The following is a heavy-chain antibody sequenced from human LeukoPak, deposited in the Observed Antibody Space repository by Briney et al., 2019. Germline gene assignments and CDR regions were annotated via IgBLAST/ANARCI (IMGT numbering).Heavy chain of an antibody. D-gene: IGHD3-16*01. J-gene: IGHJ5*02. Sequence: SETLSLTCAVSAGSICNSYCSWARQPPGKELEFIGYISTGGDINYSPSLRSRATMSINPSNNQLSLTLTSVTTADTAVYFCVGGPGRGYDVEPWGQGCLVTVSS. CDR2: ISTGGDI. V-gene: IGHV4-4*08. CDR1: AGSICNSY. CDR3: VGGPGRGYDVEP.